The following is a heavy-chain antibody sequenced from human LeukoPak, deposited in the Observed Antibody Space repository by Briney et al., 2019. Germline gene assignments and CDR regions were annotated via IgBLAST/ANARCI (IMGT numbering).Heavy chain of an antibody. Sequence: GGSLRLSCAASGSTFSSYAMHWVRQAPGKGLEWVAVISYDGSNKYYADSVKGRFTISRDNSKNTLYLQMNSLRAEDTAVYYCARGRYHYDSSGYQPPFFDYWGQGTLVTVSS. V-gene: IGHV3-30-3*01. CDR3: ARGRYHYDSSGYQPPFFDY. J-gene: IGHJ4*02. CDR1: GSTFSSYA. CDR2: ISYDGSNK. D-gene: IGHD3-22*01.